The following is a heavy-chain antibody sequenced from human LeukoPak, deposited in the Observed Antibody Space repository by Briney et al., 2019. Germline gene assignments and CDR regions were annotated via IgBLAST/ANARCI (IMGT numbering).Heavy chain of an antibody. CDR2: IWYDGSNK. CDR1: GFTFSSYG. Sequence: PGGSLRLSCAASGFTFSSYGMHWVRQAPGKGLEWVAVIWYDGSNKYYADSVKGRFTISRDNSKDTLYLQMNSLRAEDTAVYYCAKTGAARPRGDYWGQGTLVTVSS. J-gene: IGHJ4*02. V-gene: IGHV3-33*06. D-gene: IGHD6-6*01. CDR3: AKTGAARPRGDY.